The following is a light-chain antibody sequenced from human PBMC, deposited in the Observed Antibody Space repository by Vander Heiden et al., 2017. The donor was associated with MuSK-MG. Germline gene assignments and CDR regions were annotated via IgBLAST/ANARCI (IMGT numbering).Light chain of an antibody. CDR2: RAG. CDR1: PAAVTSGYY. V-gene: IGLV7-43*01. CDR3: LLYQVVAQLV. Sequence: QTVLTQELPLTVSPVGTVTLSCAPSPAAVTSGYYLTWFQQKPGQAPRALIYRAGNRHPGSPARFPGSLLGSKAALTLSGLQLEDEAEYYCLLYQVVAQLVFGGGTKLTVL. J-gene: IGLJ2*01.